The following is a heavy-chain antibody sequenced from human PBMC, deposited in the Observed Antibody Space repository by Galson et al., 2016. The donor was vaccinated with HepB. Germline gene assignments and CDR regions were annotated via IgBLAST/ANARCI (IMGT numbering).Heavy chain of an antibody. CDR3: ARSTVSSGTLYFDY. D-gene: IGHD6-13*01. CDR1: GYTLTSYG. Sequence: SVKVSCKASGYTLTSYGIHWVRQAPGQSLEWMGWINAGTGNTRYSQKLQARVTITRDTSANTAYMELTSLKSEDTAVYYCARSTVSSGTLYFDYWGQGTLVTVSS. J-gene: IGHJ4*02. CDR2: INAGTGNT. V-gene: IGHV1-3*01.